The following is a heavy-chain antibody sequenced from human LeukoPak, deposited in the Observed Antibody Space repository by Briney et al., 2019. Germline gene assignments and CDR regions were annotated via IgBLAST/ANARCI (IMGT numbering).Heavy chain of an antibody. Sequence: SETLSVTCAVYGGSFSGYYWSWIRQPRGKGLEWIGEINHSGSTNYDPSLKSRVTISVDTSKNQFSLKLSSVTAADTAVYYCARDYSRTPLYYDFWSGYPPGGWFDPWGQGTLVTVSS. J-gene: IGHJ5*02. CDR2: INHSGST. V-gene: IGHV4-34*01. CDR3: ARDYSRTPLYYDFWSGYPPGGWFDP. CDR1: GGSFSGYY. D-gene: IGHD3-3*01.